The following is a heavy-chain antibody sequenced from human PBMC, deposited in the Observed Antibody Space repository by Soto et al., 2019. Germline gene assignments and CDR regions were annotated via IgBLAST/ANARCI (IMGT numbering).Heavy chain of an antibody. CDR1: GFTFSDYE. CDR3: ARAHGAIDY. Sequence: SLRLSCAASGFTFSDYEMNWVRQAPGKGLEWVSYISNTGFTIYYADSVRGRFAISRDNAKNSLYLQMNSLGAGDTAVYYCARAHGAIDYSGQGILLTLSS. CDR2: ISNTGFTI. V-gene: IGHV3-48*03. D-gene: IGHD4-17*01. J-gene: IGHJ4*02.